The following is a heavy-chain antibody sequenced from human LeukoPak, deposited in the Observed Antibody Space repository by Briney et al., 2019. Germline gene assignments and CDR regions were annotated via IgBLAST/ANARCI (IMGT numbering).Heavy chain of an antibody. CDR3: ARGDFDWGPYAFDY. V-gene: IGHV4-59*01. D-gene: IGHD3-9*01. CDR1: GGPFSSYY. CDR2: IYYSGST. J-gene: IGHJ4*02. Sequence: SETLSLTCAVYGGPFSSYYWSWIRQPPGKGLEWIGYIYYSGSTNYNPSLKSRVTISVDTSKNQFSLKLSSVTAADTAVYYCARGDFDWGPYAFDYWGQGTLVTVSS.